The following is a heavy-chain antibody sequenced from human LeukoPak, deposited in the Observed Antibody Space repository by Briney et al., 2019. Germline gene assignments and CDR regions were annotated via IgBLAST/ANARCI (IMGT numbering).Heavy chain of an antibody. J-gene: IGHJ6*02. CDR3: TRDLLYGDYGGYYYYGMDV. V-gene: IGHV3-49*04. Sequence: GGSLRLSCAASGFTVSVNYMGWVRQAPGKGLEWVGFIRSKAYGGTTEYAASVKGRFTISRDDSKSIAYLQMNSLKTEDTAVYYCTRDLLYGDYGGYYYYGMDVWGQGTTVTVSS. CDR2: IRSKAYGGTT. CDR1: GFTVSVNY. D-gene: IGHD4-17*01.